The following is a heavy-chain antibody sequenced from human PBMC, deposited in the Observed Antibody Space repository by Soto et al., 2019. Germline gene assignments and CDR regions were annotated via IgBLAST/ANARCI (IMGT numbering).Heavy chain of an antibody. CDR3: AKSRGPGSYARGMDV. V-gene: IGHV3-30*18. Sequence: GGSLRLSCAASGFTFSSYGMHWVRQAPGKGLEWVAVISYDGSNKYYADSVKGRFTISRDNSKNTLYLQMNSLRAEDTAVYYCAKSRGPGSYARGMDVWGQGTTVTVSS. CDR1: GFTFSSYG. CDR2: ISYDGSNK. D-gene: IGHD1-26*01. J-gene: IGHJ6*02.